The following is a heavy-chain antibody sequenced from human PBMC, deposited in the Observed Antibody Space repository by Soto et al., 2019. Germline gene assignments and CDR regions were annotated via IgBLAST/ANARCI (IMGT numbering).Heavy chain of an antibody. J-gene: IGHJ4*02. V-gene: IGHV1-69*12. Sequence: QVQLVQSGAEVKKPGSSVKVSCKASGGTFSSYAISWVRQAPGQGLEWMGGIIPIFGTANYAQKFQGRVTITADESTSTAYMELSSLRSEDTAVYYCARGPYCGGDCYSIRLYYFDYWGQGTLVTISS. CDR3: ARGPYCGGDCYSIRLYYFDY. CDR2: IIPIFGTA. D-gene: IGHD2-21*02. CDR1: GGTFSSYA.